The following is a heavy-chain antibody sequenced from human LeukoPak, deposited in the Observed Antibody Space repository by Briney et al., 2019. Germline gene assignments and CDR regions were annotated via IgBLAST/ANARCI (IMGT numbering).Heavy chain of an antibody. CDR1: EFSVISNY. J-gene: IGHJ4*02. Sequence: PGGSLRLSCAVSEFSVISNYMNWVRQAPGKGLEWVSVIYSGGATYYADSVRGRFTISRDNSKNMVSPQMTSLGAEDTAVYYCARGRFSGPDDYWGQGTLVTVSS. CDR2: IYSGGAT. CDR3: ARGRFSGPDDY. V-gene: IGHV3-53*01. D-gene: IGHD6-19*01.